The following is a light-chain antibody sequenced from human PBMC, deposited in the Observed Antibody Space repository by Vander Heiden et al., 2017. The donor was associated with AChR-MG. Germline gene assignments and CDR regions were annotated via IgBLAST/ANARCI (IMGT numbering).Light chain of an antibody. CDR2: DVT. CDR3: SSYTSSTSYV. Sequence: QSALTQPASVSGSPGQPITISCPGTNSDVGGYDHVSWYQQHPGKAPKLMIYDVTNRPSGVSNRFSASKSGNTASLTISGLQTEDEADYYCSSYTSSTSYVFGSGTKLTVL. J-gene: IGLJ1*01. V-gene: IGLV2-14*01. CDR1: NSDVGGYDH.